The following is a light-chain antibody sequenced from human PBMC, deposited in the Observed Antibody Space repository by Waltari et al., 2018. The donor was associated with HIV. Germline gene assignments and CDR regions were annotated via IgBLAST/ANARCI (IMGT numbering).Light chain of an antibody. Sequence: QSVLTQPPSVSAASGQKVTISCSGSSSNIGNNFVSWYQQLPGIAPKLLIYDNTKRPAGNPDRFCGSKSGTSATLAITGLQTGDEADYYCGTWDGSLNVWVFGGGTKVTV. J-gene: IGLJ3*02. CDR1: SSNIGNNF. CDR2: DNT. CDR3: GTWDGSLNVWV. V-gene: IGLV1-51*01.